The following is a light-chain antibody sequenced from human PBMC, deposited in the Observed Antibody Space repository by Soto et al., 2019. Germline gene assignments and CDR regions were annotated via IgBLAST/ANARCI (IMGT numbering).Light chain of an antibody. CDR3: QQYNSYSIT. V-gene: IGKV1-5*03. Sequence: DIQMTQSPSTLSASVGDRVTITCRASQSISTWLDWYQQKPGKAPNLLIYKASSLQSGVPSRFSGSGSGTEFTLTISSLQPDDFATYYCQQYNSYSITFGQGTRLEIK. CDR2: KAS. CDR1: QSISTW. J-gene: IGKJ5*01.